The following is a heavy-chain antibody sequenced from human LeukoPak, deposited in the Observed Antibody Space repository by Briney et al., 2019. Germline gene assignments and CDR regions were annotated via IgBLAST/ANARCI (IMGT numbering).Heavy chain of an antibody. J-gene: IGHJ4*02. CDR3: ARAAMNLDGYNWWYFDY. D-gene: IGHD5-24*01. CDR2: INPNSGGT. Sequence: ASVKVSCKASGYTFTGYDMHWVRQAPGQGLEWMGWINPNSGGTNYAQNFQGWVTITRDTSISTAYIELSRLRFDDTAVYYCARAAMNLDGYNWWYFDYWGQGTLVTVSS. CDR1: GYTFTGYD. V-gene: IGHV1-2*04.